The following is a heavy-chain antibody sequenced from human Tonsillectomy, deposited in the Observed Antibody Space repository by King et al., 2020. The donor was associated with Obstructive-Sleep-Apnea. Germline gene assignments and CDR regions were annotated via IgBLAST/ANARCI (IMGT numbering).Heavy chain of an antibody. D-gene: IGHD3-22*01. CDR1: GLIFSNYG. J-gene: IGHJ6*02. CDR2: ISSVGSTI. V-gene: IGHV3-48*04. CDR3: ARRDNGGYLERCYYYCMDV. Sequence: VQLVESGGGMAQPGGSLRLSCAASGLIFSNYGMNWVRQAPGKGLEWVSYISSVGSTIHYVDSVRGRFTISRDNAKNSLYLQMNSLRAEDTAIYYCARRDNGGYLERCYYYCMDVWGQGTTVTVSS.